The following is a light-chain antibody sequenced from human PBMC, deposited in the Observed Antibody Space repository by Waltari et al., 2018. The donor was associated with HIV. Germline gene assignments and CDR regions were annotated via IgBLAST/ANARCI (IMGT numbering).Light chain of an antibody. Sequence: EIALAPSPGTLSLSPGESTTLSCRTSQSVDSSYIAWYQQQAGQAPRLLIYATSTRATDIPDRVRCSGSGTDFTLTISRLEREDFAVYYCLQYGRSPPITFGQGTRLEIK. CDR3: LQYGRSPPIT. J-gene: IGKJ5*01. CDR2: ATS. V-gene: IGKV3-20*01. CDR1: QSVDSSY.